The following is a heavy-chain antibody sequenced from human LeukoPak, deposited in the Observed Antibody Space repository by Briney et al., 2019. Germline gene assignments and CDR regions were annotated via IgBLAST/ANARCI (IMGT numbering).Heavy chain of an antibody. CDR3: ARGSSAAGEVDY. CDR1: GYTFTSYD. V-gene: IGHV1-8*01. D-gene: IGHD6-13*01. J-gene: IGHJ4*02. CDR2: MNPNSGNT. Sequence: GASVKVSCKASGYTFTSYDINWVRQATGQGLEWMGWMNPNSGNTGYAQKFQGRVTMTRNTSISTAYMELSSLRSEDTAVYYRARGSSAAGEVDYWGQGTLVTVSS.